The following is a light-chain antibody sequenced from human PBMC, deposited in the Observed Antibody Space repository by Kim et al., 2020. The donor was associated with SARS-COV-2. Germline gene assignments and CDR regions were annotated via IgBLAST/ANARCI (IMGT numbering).Light chain of an antibody. J-gene: IGLJ2*01. V-gene: IGLV4-69*01. CDR2: LNSDGSH. Sequence: SVKLTCTLSSEHSSYAIAWHQQQPEKGPRYLMKLNSDGSHSKGDGIPVRFSGSSAGAERYLTISSLQSEDEADYYCQTCGTGAYVVFGGGTQLTVL. CDR3: QTCGTGAYVV. CDR1: SEHSSYA.